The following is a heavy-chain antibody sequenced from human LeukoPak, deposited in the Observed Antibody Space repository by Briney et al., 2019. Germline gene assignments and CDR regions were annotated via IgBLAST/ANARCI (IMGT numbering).Heavy chain of an antibody. CDR1: GGSISSSSYY. Sequence: PSETLSLTCTVSGGSISSSSYYWGWIRQPPGKGLEWIGSIYYSGSTYYNPSLKSRVTISVDTSKNQFSLKLSSVTAADTAVYYCARDQLVPFMIVFPAFDIWGQGTMVTVSS. CDR2: IYYSGST. J-gene: IGHJ3*02. V-gene: IGHV4-39*07. CDR3: ARDQLVPFMIVFPAFDI. D-gene: IGHD3-22*01.